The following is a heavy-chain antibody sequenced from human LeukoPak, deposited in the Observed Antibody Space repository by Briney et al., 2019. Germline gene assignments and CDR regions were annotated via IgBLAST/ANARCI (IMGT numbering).Heavy chain of an antibody. CDR3: VKDRGLVSAADAYYYYGMDV. V-gene: IGHV3-64D*06. CDR2: ISSNGGST. CDR1: GFTFSSYA. Sequence: GGSLRLSCSASGFTFSSYAMHWLRQAPGKGLEYVSAISSNGGSTYYADSVKGRFTISRDNSKNALYLQMSSLRAEDTAVYYCVKDRGLVSAADAYYYYGMDVWGKGTTVTVSS. J-gene: IGHJ6*04. D-gene: IGHD2-2*01.